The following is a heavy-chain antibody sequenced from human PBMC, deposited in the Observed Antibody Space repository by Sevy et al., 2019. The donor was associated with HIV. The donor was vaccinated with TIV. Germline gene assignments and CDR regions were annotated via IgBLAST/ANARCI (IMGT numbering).Heavy chain of an antibody. CDR1: GFTVSSNF. Sequence: GGSLRLSCTGSGFTVSSNFISWVRQAPGKGLEWVSVIWLTGATYYADSVKGRFTISRDNSKNTVYLDMNSLRAEDTAVYYCARGKHVSDYYGSFDYWGQGTLVTVSS. V-gene: IGHV3-53*01. J-gene: IGHJ4*02. CDR2: IWLTGAT. D-gene: IGHD3-3*01. CDR3: ARGKHVSDYYGSFDY.